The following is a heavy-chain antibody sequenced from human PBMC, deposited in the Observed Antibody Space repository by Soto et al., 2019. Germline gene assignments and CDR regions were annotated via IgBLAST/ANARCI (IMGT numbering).Heavy chain of an antibody. CDR1: GFTFSSYG. CDR3: AKDSTDSLYYYYGMDV. J-gene: IGHJ6*02. Sequence: QVQLVESGGGVVQPGRSLRLSCAASGFTFSSYGMHWVRQAPGKGLEWVAVISYDGSNKYYADSVKGRFTISRDNSKNTLYLQMNSLRAEDTAVYYCAKDSTDSLYYYYGMDVWGRGTTVTVSS. D-gene: IGHD2-21*01. CDR2: ISYDGSNK. V-gene: IGHV3-30*18.